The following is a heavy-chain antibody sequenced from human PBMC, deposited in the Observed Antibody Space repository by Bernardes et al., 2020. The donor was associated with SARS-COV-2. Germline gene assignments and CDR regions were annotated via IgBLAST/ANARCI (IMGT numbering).Heavy chain of an antibody. CDR3: AKDSTPPSYCGCDCYGAFEV. CDR1: GFTFSSYA. D-gene: IGHD2-21*02. Sequence: GSLRLSCAASGFTFSSYAMSWVRQAPGKGLEWVSAISGSGGSTYYADSVKGRFTISRDNSKNTLYLQMNSLRGEDTAVYYCAKDSTPPSYCGCDCYGAFEVGNQGT. V-gene: IGHV3-23*01. CDR2: ISGSGGST. J-gene: IGHJ3*01.